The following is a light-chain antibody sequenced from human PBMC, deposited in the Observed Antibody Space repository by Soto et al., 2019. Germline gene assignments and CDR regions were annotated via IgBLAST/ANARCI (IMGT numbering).Light chain of an antibody. CDR3: QRYNDWPPWT. CDR2: GAS. Sequence: EIVLTHSPGTLSLSPGERATLSCRASQSLSNNYLAWYQQKPGQAPRLVIYGASSRATGIPDRFSASGSGTDFTLTISRLEPEDFAVYFCQRYNDWPPWTFGQGTKVDIK. CDR1: QSLSNNY. J-gene: IGKJ1*01. V-gene: IGKV3-20*01.